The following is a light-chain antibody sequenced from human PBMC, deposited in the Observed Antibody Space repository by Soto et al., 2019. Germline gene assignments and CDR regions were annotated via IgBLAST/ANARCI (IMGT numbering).Light chain of an antibody. Sequence: DIQMTQSPSTLSASVGDRVTNTSRASQSISSWLAWYQQKPGKAPKLLIYDASSLESGVPSRFSGSGSGTEFTLTISSLQPDDFATYYCQQYNSHSFSWTFGQGTKVDIK. CDR3: QQYNSHSFSWT. J-gene: IGKJ1*01. CDR1: QSISSW. V-gene: IGKV1-5*01. CDR2: DAS.